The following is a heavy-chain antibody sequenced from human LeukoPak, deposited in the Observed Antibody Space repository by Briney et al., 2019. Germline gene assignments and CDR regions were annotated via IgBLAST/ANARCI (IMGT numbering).Heavy chain of an antibody. CDR3: ARGRGESYYYDSSGYLHDY. V-gene: IGHV1-2*02. J-gene: IGHJ4*02. Sequence: ASAKVSCKASGYTFIDYYMHWVRQAPGQGLEWMGWINPNSGGTNYAQKFQGRVTMTRDTSISTAYMELSRLRSDDTAVYYCARGRGESYYYDSSGYLHDYWGQGTLVTVSS. CDR1: GYTFIDYY. CDR2: INPNSGGT. D-gene: IGHD3-22*01.